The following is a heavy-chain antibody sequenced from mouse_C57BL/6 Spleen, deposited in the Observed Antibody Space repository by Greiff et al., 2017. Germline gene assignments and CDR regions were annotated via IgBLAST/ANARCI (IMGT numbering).Heavy chain of an antibody. Sequence: EVQLQQSGPELVKPGASVKISCKASGYTFTDYYLNWLKQSHGKSLEWIGDINPNNGGTSYNQKFKGKATLPVDKSSSTAYTELRSLTSEDSAVYYCALIYYDYVCFDYWGQGTTLTVSA. V-gene: IGHV1-26*01. CDR2: INPNNGGT. CDR1: GYTFTDYY. J-gene: IGHJ2*01. D-gene: IGHD2-4*01. CDR3: ALIYYDYVCFDY.